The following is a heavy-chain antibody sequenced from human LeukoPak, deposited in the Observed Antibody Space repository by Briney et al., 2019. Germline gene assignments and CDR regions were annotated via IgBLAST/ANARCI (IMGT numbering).Heavy chain of an antibody. CDR1: GYTFTSYD. Sequence: GASAKVSCKASGYTFTSYDINWVRQATGQGLEWMGWMNPNSGNTGYAQKFQGRVTITRNTSISTAYMELSSLRSEGTAVYYCARGRAYYDFWSGYGWFDPWGQGTLVTVSS. J-gene: IGHJ5*02. CDR3: ARGRAYYDFWSGYGWFDP. D-gene: IGHD3-3*01. CDR2: MNPNSGNT. V-gene: IGHV1-8*03.